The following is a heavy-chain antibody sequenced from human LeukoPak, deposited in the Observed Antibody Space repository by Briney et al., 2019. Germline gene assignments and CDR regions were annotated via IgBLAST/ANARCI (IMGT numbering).Heavy chain of an antibody. Sequence: GEPLKISCKGSGYSFTNYWIGWVRKMPGKGLEWMGIIYPSDSDTRYSPSFQGQVTISADKSINTAYLQWSSLEASDTAMYYCARHGAANDYWGQGTLVTVSS. J-gene: IGHJ4*02. CDR3: ARHGAANDY. CDR1: GYSFTNYW. D-gene: IGHD6-13*01. V-gene: IGHV5-51*01. CDR2: IYPSDSDT.